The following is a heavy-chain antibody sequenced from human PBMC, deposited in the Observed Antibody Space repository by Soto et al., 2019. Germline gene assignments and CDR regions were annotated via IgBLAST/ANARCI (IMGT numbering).Heavy chain of an antibody. V-gene: IGHV3-7*01. CDR3: ARWGSSWYSEVDY. Sequence: EVQLVESGGGLVQPGGSLRLSCAASGFTFSSYWMSWVRQAPGKGLEWGANIKQDGSEKYYVDSVKGRFTISRDNAKNSLYLQMNSLRAEDTAVYYCARWGSSWYSEVDYWGPGNLVTVSS. D-gene: IGHD6-13*01. CDR2: IKQDGSEK. J-gene: IGHJ4*02. CDR1: GFTFSSYW.